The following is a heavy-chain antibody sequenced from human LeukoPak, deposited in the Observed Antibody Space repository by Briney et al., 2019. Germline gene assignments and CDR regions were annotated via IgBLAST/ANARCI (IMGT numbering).Heavy chain of an antibody. CDR1: GFTFSSYW. V-gene: IGHV3-74*01. D-gene: IGHD3-10*01. J-gene: IGHJ4*02. CDR2: INPDGSGT. Sequence: GSLRLSCAASGFTFSSYWMHWVRQGPEKGLVWVSRINPDGSGTSHADSVKGRFTISRDNAKNTLYLQMNSLRAEDTAVYYCARDSGSGSYSGYWGLGTLVTVSS. CDR3: ARDSGSGSYSGY.